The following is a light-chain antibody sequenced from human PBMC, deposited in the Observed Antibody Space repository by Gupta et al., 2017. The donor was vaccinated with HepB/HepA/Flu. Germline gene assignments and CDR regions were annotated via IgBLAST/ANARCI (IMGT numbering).Light chain of an antibody. V-gene: IGKV1-9*01. CDR1: QAISRY. J-gene: IGKJ5*01. CDR2: AGS. CDR3: QQLNGYPH. Sequence: DFHLTQSPSFLSAPLGDRVTITCRASQAISRYLEWYQQKPGTAPRLLIYAGSTLQSGVPSRFSGSGSGTDFTLTISSLQPEDFATYYCQQLNGYPHFGQEARLEVK.